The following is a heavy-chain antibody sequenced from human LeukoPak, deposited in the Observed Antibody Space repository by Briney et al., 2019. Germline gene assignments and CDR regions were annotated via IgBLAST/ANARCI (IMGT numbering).Heavy chain of an antibody. Sequence: SETLSLTCAVYGGSFSGYYWSWIRQPPGKGLEWIGEINHSGSTNYNPSLKSRVTISVDTSKNQFSPKLSSVTAADTAVYYCARWQELGRVARGFDPWGQGTLVTVSS. D-gene: IGHD1-7*01. J-gene: IGHJ5*02. V-gene: IGHV4-34*01. CDR3: ARWQELGRVARGFDP. CDR2: INHSGST. CDR1: GGSFSGYY.